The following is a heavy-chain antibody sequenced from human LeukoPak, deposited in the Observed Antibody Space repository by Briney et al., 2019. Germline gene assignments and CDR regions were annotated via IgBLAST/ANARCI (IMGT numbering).Heavy chain of an antibody. CDR3: AKVGSGATYGFAVFDY. D-gene: IGHD3-10*01. J-gene: IGHJ4*02. CDR2: IYYSGST. Sequence: SDTLSLTCTVSGDSVSSYYWSWIRQPTGRGLEWIGYIYYSGSTNYNPSLKSRVTISIDTSKNQFTLNLSSVTDADTAEYYCAKVGSGATYGFAVFDYWGQGTLVTVSS. CDR1: GDSVSSYY. V-gene: IGHV4-59*02.